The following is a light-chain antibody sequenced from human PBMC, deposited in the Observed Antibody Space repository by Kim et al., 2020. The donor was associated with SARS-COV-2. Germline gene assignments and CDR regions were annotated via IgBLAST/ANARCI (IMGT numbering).Light chain of an antibody. CDR2: GAS. V-gene: IGKV1-17*01. CDR1: QDIRND. J-gene: IGKJ5*01. CDR3: LQHNTYPIT. Sequence: SVGDRGTITCRARQDIRNDLGWYQQNPGRAPKRLIYGASSLKSGVPSRFSGSGSGTEFTLTISSRQPEDFATYFCLQHNTYPITFGQGTRREIK.